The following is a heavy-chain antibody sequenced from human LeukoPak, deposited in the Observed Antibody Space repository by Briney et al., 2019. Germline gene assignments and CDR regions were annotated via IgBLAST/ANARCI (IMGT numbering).Heavy chain of an antibody. CDR3: ARWYYDSSGYSTFDY. Sequence: GESLKISCKGSGYSFTNYWIGWVRQMPGKGLEWMGIIYPGDSDTRHSPSFQGQVTISADKSISTAYLQWSSLKASDTAMYYCARWYYDSSGYSTFDYWGQGTLVTVSS. CDR1: GYSFTNYW. CDR2: IYPGDSDT. V-gene: IGHV5-51*01. D-gene: IGHD3-22*01. J-gene: IGHJ4*02.